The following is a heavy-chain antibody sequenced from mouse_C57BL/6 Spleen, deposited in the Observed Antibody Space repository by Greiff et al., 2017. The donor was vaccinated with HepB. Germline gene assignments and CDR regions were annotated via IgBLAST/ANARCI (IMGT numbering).Heavy chain of an antibody. J-gene: IGHJ2*01. CDR2: ISSGSSTI. Sequence: VQLKESGGGLVKPGGSLKLSCAASGFTFSDYGMHWVRQAPEKGLEWVAYISSGSSTIYYADTVKGRFTISRDNAKNTLFLQMTSLRSEDTAMYYCARSGYDENGFDYWGQGTTLTVSS. CDR3: ARSGYDENGFDY. V-gene: IGHV5-17*01. CDR1: GFTFSDYG. D-gene: IGHD2-2*01.